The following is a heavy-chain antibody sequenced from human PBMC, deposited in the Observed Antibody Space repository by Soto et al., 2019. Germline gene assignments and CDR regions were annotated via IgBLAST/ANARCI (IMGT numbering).Heavy chain of an antibody. D-gene: IGHD2-15*01. J-gene: IGHJ3*02. V-gene: IGHV4-31*03. CDR1: GGSISSGGYY. Sequence: PSETLSLTCTVSGGSISSGGYYWSWIRQHPGKGLEWIGYIYYSGSTYYNPSLKSRVTISVDTSKNQFSLKLSSVTAADTAVYYCARVLREDIVVVVARDDAFDIWGQGTMVTVSS. CDR2: IYYSGST. CDR3: ARVLREDIVVVVARDDAFDI.